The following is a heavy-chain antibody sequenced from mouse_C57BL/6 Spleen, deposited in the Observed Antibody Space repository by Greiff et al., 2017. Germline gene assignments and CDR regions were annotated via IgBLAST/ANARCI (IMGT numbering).Heavy chain of an antibody. V-gene: IGHV1-82*01. Sequence: VQLQESGPELVKPGASVKISCKASGYAFSSSWMNWVKQRPGKGLEWIGRIYPGDGDTNYNGKFKGKATLTADKSSSTAYMQLSSLTSEDSAVYCCARGTAQSPMDYWGQGTSVTVSS. CDR1: GYAFSSSW. D-gene: IGHD3-2*02. CDR3: ARGTAQSPMDY. CDR2: IYPGDGDT. J-gene: IGHJ4*01.